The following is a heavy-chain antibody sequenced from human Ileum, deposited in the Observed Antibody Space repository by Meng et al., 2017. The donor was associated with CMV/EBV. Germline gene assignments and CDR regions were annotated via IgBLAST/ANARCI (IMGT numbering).Heavy chain of an antibody. J-gene: IGHJ4*02. CDR2: IYYSGST. CDR3: ARSRWGGWIQLWFGIDY. CDR1: SVRRGRYY. D-gene: IGHD5-18*01. Sequence: SVRRGRYYWSWVRQPPGKGLEWIGCIYYSGSTNYTPSLKSRVTISVDTSKNQFSLKLSSVTAADTAVYYCARSRWGGWIQLWFGIDYWGQGTLVTVSS. V-gene: IGHV4-61*01.